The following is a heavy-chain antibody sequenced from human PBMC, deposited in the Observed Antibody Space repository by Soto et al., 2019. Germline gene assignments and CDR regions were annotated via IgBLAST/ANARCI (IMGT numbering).Heavy chain of an antibody. Sequence: SETLSLTCTVSGGSISSSSYYWGWIRQPPGKGLEWIGSIYYSGSTYYNPSLKSRVTISVDTSKNQFPLKLSSVTAADTAVYYCARIGLGMVRGVITHYYYYGMDVWGQGTTVTVSS. CDR3: ARIGLGMVRGVITHYYYYGMDV. D-gene: IGHD3-10*01. J-gene: IGHJ6*02. CDR2: IYYSGST. CDR1: GGSISSSSYY. V-gene: IGHV4-39*01.